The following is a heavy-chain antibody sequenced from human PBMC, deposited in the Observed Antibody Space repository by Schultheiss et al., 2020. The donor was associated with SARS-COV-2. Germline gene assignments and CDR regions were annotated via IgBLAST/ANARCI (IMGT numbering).Heavy chain of an antibody. V-gene: IGHV1-69*13. Sequence: SVKVSCKASGGTFSSYAISWVRQAPGQGLEWMGGIIPIFGTANYAQKFQGRVTITADESTSTAYMELSRLRSDDTAVYYCARDLGGSGSLDYWGQGTLVTVSS. D-gene: IGHD2-15*01. CDR3: ARDLGGSGSLDY. J-gene: IGHJ4*02. CDR2: IIPIFGTA. CDR1: GGTFSSYA.